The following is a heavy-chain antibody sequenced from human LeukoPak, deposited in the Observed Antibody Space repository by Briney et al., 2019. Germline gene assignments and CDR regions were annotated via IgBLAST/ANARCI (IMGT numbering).Heavy chain of an antibody. CDR1: DDSITMYY. D-gene: IGHD1-1*01. J-gene: IGHJ6*03. CDR3: ARGRVSSSTWYSTYYYYFYMDV. V-gene: IGHV4-59*01. Sequence: SETLSLTCSVSDDSITMYYWTWIRQPPGKGLEWIGFVDHTGSTNFNPSLNGRVSISRDTTNNLFSLRLRSVTAADTAVYFCARGRVSSSTWYSTYYYYFYMDVWGKGTTVTVSS. CDR2: VDHTGST.